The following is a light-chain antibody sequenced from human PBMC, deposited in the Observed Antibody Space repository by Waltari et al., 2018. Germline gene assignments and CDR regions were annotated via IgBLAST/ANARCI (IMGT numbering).Light chain of an antibody. V-gene: IGLV2-23*02. CDR3: SSYAGSSKGV. CDR2: AVS. CDR1: GVEVGTYTR. Sequence: QSALHQPASASGSPAQPITLPCTGTGVEVGTYTRVSWYQHHQGKAPKLMIYAVSKRPSGVSDRFSGSKSGDMASLTISGLQPEDEAEYFCSSYAGSSKGVFGGGTKVTVL. J-gene: IGLJ2*01.